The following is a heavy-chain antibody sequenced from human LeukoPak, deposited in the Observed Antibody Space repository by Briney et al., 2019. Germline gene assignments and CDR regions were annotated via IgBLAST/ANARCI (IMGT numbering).Heavy chain of an antibody. V-gene: IGHV1-2*02. CDR3: ARGRGTLYYYYYYMDV. D-gene: IGHD3/OR15-3a*01. J-gene: IGHJ6*03. CDR1: GYTFTDYY. CDR2: INPAGGGT. Sequence: APVKVSCKASGYTFTDYYIHWVRQAPGQGLEWLGWINPAGGGTNYAQNFQGRVTITRNTSISTAYMELSSLRSEDTAVYYCARGRGTLYYYYYYMDVWGKGTTVTVSS.